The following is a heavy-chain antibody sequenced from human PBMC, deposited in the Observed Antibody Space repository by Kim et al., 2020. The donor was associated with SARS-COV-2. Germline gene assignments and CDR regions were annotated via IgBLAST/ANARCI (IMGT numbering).Heavy chain of an antibody. CDR3: ARHYYDSSSSYFDS. Sequence: LSLTCAVSGGSISSGDNSWTWIRQPPGKGLEWIGYFYQNGNTYYNPSLWTRVTISVDRSKNQFSLRLTSVTAADTAVYYCARHYYDSSSSYFDSWGLGTLVTVSS. CDR1: GGSISSGDNS. J-gene: IGHJ4*02. D-gene: IGHD3-22*01. V-gene: IGHV4-30-2*01. CDR2: FYQNGNT.